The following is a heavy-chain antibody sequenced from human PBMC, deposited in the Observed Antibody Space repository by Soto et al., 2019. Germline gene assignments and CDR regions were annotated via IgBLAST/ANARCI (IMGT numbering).Heavy chain of an antibody. CDR2: IYYSGST. V-gene: IGHV4-31*03. J-gene: IGHJ4*02. CDR3: ARDVARGGNFDY. D-gene: IGHD3-16*01. CDR1: GGSISSGGYY. Sequence: QVQLQESGPGLVKPSQTLSLTCTVSGGSISSGGYYWSWIRQHPGKGLEWIGYIYYSGSTYYNPSLKSRVTISGDTSKNQSSLKLSSVTAADTAVYYCARDVARGGNFDYWGQGTLVTVSS.